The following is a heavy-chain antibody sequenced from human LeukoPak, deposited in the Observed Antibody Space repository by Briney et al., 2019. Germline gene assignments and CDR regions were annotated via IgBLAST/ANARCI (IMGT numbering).Heavy chain of an antibody. J-gene: IGHJ4*02. CDR2: ISGNGGST. CDR3: VKGGGSSGWYSYDY. D-gene: IGHD6-19*01. Sequence: PGGSLRLSCSASGFTFSSYAMHWVRQVPGKGLEYVSAISGNGGSTYYADSVKGRFTISRDNSMQMSSLRTEDTSVYYCVKGGGSSGWYSYDYWGQGTLVTVSS. V-gene: IGHV3-64D*06. CDR1: GFTFSSYA.